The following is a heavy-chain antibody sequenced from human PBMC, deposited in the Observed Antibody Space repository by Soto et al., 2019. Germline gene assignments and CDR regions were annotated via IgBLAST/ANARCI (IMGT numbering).Heavy chain of an antibody. CDR3: AKSLNINWKNWFDP. CDR1: GFTFSSYW. Sequence: GGSLRLSCAASGFTFSSYWMHWVRQAPGKGLEWVSIISDSGGRTYYADSVRGRFTISRDNSKNTLYLQMNSLRAEDTAVYYCAKSLNINWKNWFDPWGQGTLVTAPQ. CDR2: ISDSGGRT. V-gene: IGHV3-23*01. J-gene: IGHJ5*02. D-gene: IGHD1-1*01.